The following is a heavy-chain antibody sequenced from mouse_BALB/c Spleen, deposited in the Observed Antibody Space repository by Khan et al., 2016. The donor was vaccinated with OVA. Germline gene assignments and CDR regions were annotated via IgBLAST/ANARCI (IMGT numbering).Heavy chain of an antibody. V-gene: IGHV14-3*02. CDR2: IDPANGNT. CDR1: GFNIEDTY. Sequence: VQLQQSGAELVKPGASVKLSCTASGFNIEDTYIHWVMQRPEQGLEWIGRIDPANGNTKYDPKFQGKATIKADTYSNTADLQLSSLTSEDTAVYYCAGGGWSYTMDYWGQGTSVTVSS. CDR3: AGGGWSYTMDY. J-gene: IGHJ4*01. D-gene: IGHD1-1*02.